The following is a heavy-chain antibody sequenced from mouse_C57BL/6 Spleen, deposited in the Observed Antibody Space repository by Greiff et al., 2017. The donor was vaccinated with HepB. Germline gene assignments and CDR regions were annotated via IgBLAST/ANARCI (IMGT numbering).Heavy chain of an antibody. V-gene: IGHV1-64*01. Sequence: QVQLQQPGAELVKPGASVKLSCKASGYTFTSYWMHWVKQRPGQGLEWIGMIHPNSGSTNYNEKFKSKATLTVDKSSSTAYMQRSSLTSEDSAVYYCARDGTTVVASPAWFAYWGQGTLVTVSA. CDR3: ARDGTTVVASPAWFAY. J-gene: IGHJ3*01. D-gene: IGHD1-1*01. CDR2: IHPNSGST. CDR1: GYTFTSYW.